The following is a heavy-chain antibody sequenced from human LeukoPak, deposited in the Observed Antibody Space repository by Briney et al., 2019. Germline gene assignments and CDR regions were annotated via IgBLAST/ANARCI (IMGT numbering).Heavy chain of an antibody. D-gene: IGHD3-3*01. V-gene: IGHV3-7*01. Sequence: GGSLRLSCAASGFTFSRYWMSWVRQAPGKGLEWVANIKQDGSEKYYGDSVKGRFTISRDNAKNSLYLQMNSLRAEDTAVYYCARTDDFWSGYGFYYYMNVWGKGTTVTVS. CDR1: GFTFSRYW. CDR3: ARTDDFWSGYGFYYYMNV. J-gene: IGHJ6*03. CDR2: IKQDGSEK.